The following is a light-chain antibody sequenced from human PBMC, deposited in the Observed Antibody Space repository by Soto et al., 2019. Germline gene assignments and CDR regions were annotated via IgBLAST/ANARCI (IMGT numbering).Light chain of an antibody. Sequence: EVVMTQSPATLSVSPLEIVTLSFTSSQSVSGNLAWYQQKPGQAPRLLIHGASTRATDIPARFSGSGSGTEFNLTITSLQSEDFAVYYCQQYHNWPPGLTFGGGTKVDIK. V-gene: IGKV3-15*01. CDR3: QQYHNWPPGLT. CDR1: QSVSGN. J-gene: IGKJ4*01. CDR2: GAS.